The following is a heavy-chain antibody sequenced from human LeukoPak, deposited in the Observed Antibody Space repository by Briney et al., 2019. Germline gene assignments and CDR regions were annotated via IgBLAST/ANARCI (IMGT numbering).Heavy chain of an antibody. CDR2: ISSSSSYI. Sequence: GGSLRLSCAASGFTFSSYSMNWVRQAPGKGLEWVSSISSSSSYIYYADSVKGRFTISRDNAKNSLYLQMNSLRAEDTAVYYCARDPPTYGDYVFDYWGQGTLVTVSS. CDR3: ARDPPTYGDYVFDY. CDR1: GFTFSSYS. V-gene: IGHV3-21*01. J-gene: IGHJ4*02. D-gene: IGHD4-17*01.